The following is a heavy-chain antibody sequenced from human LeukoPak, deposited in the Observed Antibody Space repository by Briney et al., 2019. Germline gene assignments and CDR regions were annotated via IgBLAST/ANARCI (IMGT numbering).Heavy chain of an antibody. CDR2: IWHVGSNK. D-gene: IGHD3-9*01. J-gene: IGHJ5*02. CDR3: ARGVRYFDWLSLTSGWFDP. Sequence: PGGSLRLSCAASGFTFKSHGIYWVRQAPGKGLEWVAVIWHVGSNKYYADSVKGRFTISRDNSKNTVYLQMNSLRVDDTAVYYCARGVRYFDWLSLTSGWFDPWGQGTLVTVSS. CDR1: GFTFKSHG. V-gene: IGHV3-33*01.